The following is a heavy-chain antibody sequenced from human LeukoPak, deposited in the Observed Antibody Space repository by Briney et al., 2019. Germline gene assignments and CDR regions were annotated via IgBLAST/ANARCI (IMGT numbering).Heavy chain of an antibody. CDR1: GYTFTGYY. Sequence: ASVKVSCKASGYTFTGYYMHWVRQAPGQGLEWMGWINPNSGGTNYAQKFRGRVTMTRDTSISTAYMELSRLRSDDTAVYYCARLRPRYSSSWYWFDPWGQGTLVTVSS. V-gene: IGHV1-2*02. CDR2: INPNSGGT. D-gene: IGHD6-13*01. J-gene: IGHJ5*02. CDR3: ARLRPRYSSSWYWFDP.